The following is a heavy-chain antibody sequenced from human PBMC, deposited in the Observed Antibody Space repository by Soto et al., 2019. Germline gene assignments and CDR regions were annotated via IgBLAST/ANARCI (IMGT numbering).Heavy chain of an antibody. J-gene: IGHJ6*02. Sequence: PGGSLRLSCAASGFTFSSYSMNWVRQAPGKGLEWVSYISSSSSTIYYADSVKGRFTISRDNAKNSLYLQMNSLRDEDTAVYYCARGRRYFDWLPDVWIYGMDVWAQGTTVTVSS. D-gene: IGHD3-9*01. CDR1: GFTFSSYS. V-gene: IGHV3-48*02. CDR3: ARGRRYFDWLPDVWIYGMDV. CDR2: ISSSSSTI.